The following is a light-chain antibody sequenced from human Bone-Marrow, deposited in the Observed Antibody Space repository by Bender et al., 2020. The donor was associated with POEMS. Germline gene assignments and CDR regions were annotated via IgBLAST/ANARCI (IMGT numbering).Light chain of an antibody. CDR1: SSDVGRYNY. CDR3: CSYAGSYTFV. CDR2: DVN. Sequence: QSALTQPASVSGSPGQSITISCTGSSSDVGRYNYVSWYQQHPGKAPTLMIYDVNKRPSGVPDRFSGSKSGNTASLTISGLQAEDESDYYCCSYAGSYTFVFGPGTKVTVL. J-gene: IGLJ1*01. V-gene: IGLV2-11*01.